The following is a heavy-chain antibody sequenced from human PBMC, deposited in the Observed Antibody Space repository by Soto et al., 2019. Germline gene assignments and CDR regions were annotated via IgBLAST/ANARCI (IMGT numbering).Heavy chain of an antibody. D-gene: IGHD6-6*01. CDR2: IFSNDEK. CDR3: ARRVLYSSSPQGWFDP. J-gene: IGHJ5*02. V-gene: IGHV2-26*01. CDR1: GFSLSNARMG. Sequence: LTCTVSGFSLSNARMGVSWIRQPPGKALEWLAHIFSNDEKSYSTSLKSRLTISKDTSKSQVVLTMTNMDPVDTATYYCARRVLYSSSPQGWFDPWGQGTLVTVSS.